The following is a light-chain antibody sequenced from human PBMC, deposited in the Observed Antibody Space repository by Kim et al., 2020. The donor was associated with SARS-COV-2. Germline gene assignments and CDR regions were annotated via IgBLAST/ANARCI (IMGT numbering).Light chain of an antibody. CDR3: LQYQSYPLT. CDR2: EAS. Sequence: ASVGDRVTITCRASQDITNYLVWFKQKPGKAPKSLIYEASNLQNGVPSRFSGSRSGTDFTLTITSLQPEDFATYYCLQYQSYPLTFGQGTRLEIK. J-gene: IGKJ5*01. V-gene: IGKV1-16*01. CDR1: QDITNY.